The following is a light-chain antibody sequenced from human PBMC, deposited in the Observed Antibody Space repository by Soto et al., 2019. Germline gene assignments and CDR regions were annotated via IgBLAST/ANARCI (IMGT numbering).Light chain of an antibody. CDR1: SSNVGNHF. J-gene: IGLJ3*02. CDR3: ATWDDSLSGRV. CDR2: NSD. Sequence: QSVLTQPPSASGTPGQWVTISCSGRSSNVGNHFVYWYQHLPGTAPRLLIYNSDQRPSRVSDRFSGSKSGASASLAISGLRADDAGDYYCATWDDSLSGRVFGGGTKLTGL. V-gene: IGLV1-47*02.